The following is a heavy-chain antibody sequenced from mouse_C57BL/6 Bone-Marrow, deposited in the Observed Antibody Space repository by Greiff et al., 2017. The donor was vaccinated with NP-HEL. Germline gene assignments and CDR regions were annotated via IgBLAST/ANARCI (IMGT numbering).Heavy chain of an antibody. J-gene: IGHJ2*01. Sequence: QVQLQQSGAELVRPGTSVKVSCKASGYAFTNYLIEWVKQRPGQGLEWIGVINPGSGGTNYNGKFKGKATLTADKSSSTAYMQLSSLTSEDSAVYFCARGENYWGQGTTLTVSS. V-gene: IGHV1-54*01. CDR1: GYAFTNYL. CDR2: INPGSGGT. CDR3: ARGENY.